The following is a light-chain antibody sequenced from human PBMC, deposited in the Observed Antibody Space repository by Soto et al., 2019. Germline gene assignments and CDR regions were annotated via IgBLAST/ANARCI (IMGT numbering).Light chain of an antibody. CDR3: QSYDSSMSGGLV. CDR1: SSNIGAGYD. V-gene: IGLV1-40*01. Sequence: QSVLTQPPSVSGAPGQRVTISCTGSSSNIGAGYDVHWYQQLPGTAPKLLIYGNSNRPSGVPDRFSGSKSGTSASLAITGLQAEDEADYDCQSYDSSMSGGLVFGGGTQLTVL. CDR2: GNS. J-gene: IGLJ2*01.